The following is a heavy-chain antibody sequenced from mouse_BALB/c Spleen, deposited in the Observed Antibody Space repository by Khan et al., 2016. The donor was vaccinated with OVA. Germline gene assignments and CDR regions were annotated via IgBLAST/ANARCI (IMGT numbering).Heavy chain of an antibody. Sequence: EVQLQESGPGLVKPSQSLSLTCTVTGYSITSNYAWNWIRQFPGNKLEWMGYSRYSGTTSYNPSLKSRISIPRDTSKNKFFLQLNAVTTEDTATYYCARGNYYGYAIDYWGQGTSVTVSS. V-gene: IGHV3-2*02. CDR1: GYSITSNYA. J-gene: IGHJ4*01. CDR3: ARGNYYGYAIDY. D-gene: IGHD1-1*01. CDR2: SRYSGTT.